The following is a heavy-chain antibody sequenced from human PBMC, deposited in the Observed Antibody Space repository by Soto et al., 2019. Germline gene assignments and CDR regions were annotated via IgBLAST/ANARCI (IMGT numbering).Heavy chain of an antibody. V-gene: IGHV4-4*02. D-gene: IGHD6-13*01. Sequence: SETLSLTCAVSGGSVSNNNWWTWVRQPPGKGLQWIGEIYHTGDTHYNPSLKSRVTISVDKSKNQFSLKLSSVTAADTAVYYCARDWIAAAGGDYYYGMDFRGQGTTVTVSS. CDR1: GGSVSNNNW. CDR2: IYHTGDT. J-gene: IGHJ6*02. CDR3: ARDWIAAAGGDYYYGMDF.